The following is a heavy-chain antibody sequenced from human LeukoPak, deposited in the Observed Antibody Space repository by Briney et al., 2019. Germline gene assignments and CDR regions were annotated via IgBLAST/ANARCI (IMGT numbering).Heavy chain of an antibody. Sequence: GASVKVSCKASGDSTNTYGIAWVRQAPGQGLEWIGWISPHSAYTKYADALQGRVTMTTDTSTTTSYMELRSLRSDDTAVYFCANVAKGRYFFYYMDAWGKGTTVTVS. V-gene: IGHV1-18*04. CDR1: GDSTNTYG. CDR2: ISPHSAYT. J-gene: IGHJ6*03. CDR3: ANVAKGRYFFYYMDA.